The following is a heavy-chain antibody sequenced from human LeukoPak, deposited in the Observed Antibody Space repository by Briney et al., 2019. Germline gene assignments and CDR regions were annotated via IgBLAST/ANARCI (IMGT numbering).Heavy chain of an antibody. V-gene: IGHV1-8*01. CDR3: ARVPPLRDFWSGYYNWFDP. D-gene: IGHD3-3*01. Sequence: GAPVKVSCKASGYTFTSYDINWVRQATGQGLEWMGWMNPNSGNTGYAQKFQGRVTMTRNTSINTAYMELSSLRSEDTAVYYCARVPPLRDFWSGYYNWFDPWGQGTLVTVSS. CDR1: GYTFTSYD. J-gene: IGHJ5*02. CDR2: MNPNSGNT.